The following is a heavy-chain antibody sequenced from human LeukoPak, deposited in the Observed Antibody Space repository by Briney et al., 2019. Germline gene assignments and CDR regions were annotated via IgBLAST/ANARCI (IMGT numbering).Heavy chain of an antibody. J-gene: IGHJ4*02. CDR1: GFTFSSYA. CDR3: AKPPNYYDSSGYSY. V-gene: IGHV3-23*01. CDR2: ISGSGGST. Sequence: GGSLGLSCAASGFTFSSYAMSWVRQAPGKGLEWVSVISGSGGSTYYADSVKGRFTISRDNSKNTLFLQMNSLRAEDTAVYYCAKPPNYYDSSGYSYWGQGTLVTVSS. D-gene: IGHD3-22*01.